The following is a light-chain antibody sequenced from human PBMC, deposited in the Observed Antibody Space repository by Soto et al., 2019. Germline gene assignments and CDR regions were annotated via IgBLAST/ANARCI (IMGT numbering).Light chain of an antibody. Sequence: QSVLTQPPSVSGAPGQRVTIFCTGSSSNIGAGYDLHWYQQLPGTAPKLLIYDDNNRPSGVPDRFSGSKSGTSASLAITGLQAEDEADYYCQSYDSSLSGYVFGTGT. CDR3: QSYDSSLSGYV. V-gene: IGLV1-40*01. J-gene: IGLJ1*01. CDR2: DDN. CDR1: SSNIGAGYD.